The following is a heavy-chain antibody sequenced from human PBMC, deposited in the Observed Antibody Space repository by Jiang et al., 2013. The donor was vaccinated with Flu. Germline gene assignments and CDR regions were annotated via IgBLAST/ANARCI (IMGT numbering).Heavy chain of an antibody. Sequence: IGWVRQMPGKGLEWMGIIYPGDSDTRYSPSFQGQVTISADKSITTAYLHWSSLKASDTATYFCARLRGAWFDPWGQGTLVTVSS. CDR3: ARLRGAWFDP. J-gene: IGHJ5*02. D-gene: IGHD3-16*01. V-gene: IGHV5-51*01. CDR2: IYPGDSDT.